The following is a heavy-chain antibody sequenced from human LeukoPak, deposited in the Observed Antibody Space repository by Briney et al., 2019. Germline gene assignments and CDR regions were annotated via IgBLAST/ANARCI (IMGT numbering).Heavy chain of an antibody. CDR1: GYSISSRNW. D-gene: IGHD4-23*01. Sequence: SETLSLTCAVSGYSISSRNWWGWIRQPPGKGLEWIGYIYYSGKTYYSPSLKSRVTMSLDTSQNQFSLKLSSVTAVDAAVYFCARYGGDSDWYLDLWGRGTLVTVSS. J-gene: IGHJ2*01. CDR2: IYYSGKT. V-gene: IGHV4-28*01. CDR3: ARYGGDSDWYLDL.